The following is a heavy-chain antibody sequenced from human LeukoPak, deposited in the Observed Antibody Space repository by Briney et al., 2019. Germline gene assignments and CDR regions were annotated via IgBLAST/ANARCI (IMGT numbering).Heavy chain of an antibody. J-gene: IGHJ4*02. CDR2: IRYDGNSK. CDR3: AKLISPYDC. CDR1: GFTFSSYG. Sequence: LPGGSLRLSCAASGFTFSSYGMHWVRQAPGKGLEWVSFIRYDGNSKYYADSVKGRFTISRDNSKNTLYLQMNSLRAEDTAVYYCAKLISPYDCWGQGTLVLVSS. V-gene: IGHV3-30*02.